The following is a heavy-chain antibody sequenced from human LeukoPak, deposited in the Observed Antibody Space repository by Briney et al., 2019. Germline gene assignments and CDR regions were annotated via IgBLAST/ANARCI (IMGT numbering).Heavy chain of an antibody. J-gene: IGHJ4*02. Sequence: ASVTVSCTASGYTFTSYDINWVRQAPGQGLEWMGWMNPNSGNTGYAQKFQGRVTITRNTSISTAYMELSSLRSEDTAVYYCARRGYDYVWGSLYYFDYWGQGTLVTVSS. CDR1: GYTFTSYD. CDR3: ARRGYDYVWGSLYYFDY. V-gene: IGHV1-8*03. CDR2: MNPNSGNT. D-gene: IGHD3-16*01.